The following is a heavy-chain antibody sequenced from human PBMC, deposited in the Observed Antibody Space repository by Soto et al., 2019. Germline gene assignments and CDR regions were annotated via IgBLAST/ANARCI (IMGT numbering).Heavy chain of an antibody. CDR3: AREPNYFDY. J-gene: IGHJ4*02. V-gene: IGHV1-18*01. CDR2: ISAYKGNT. CDR1: GYTFTSYG. Sequence: QVQLVQSGAEVKKPGASVKVSCKASGYTFTSYGISWVLQAPGQGLALMGWISAYKGNTKYAQKLQGRGTMTTDTSTSIAYRELRSLRSEDTAVYYCAREPNYFDYWGQGTLFTVSS.